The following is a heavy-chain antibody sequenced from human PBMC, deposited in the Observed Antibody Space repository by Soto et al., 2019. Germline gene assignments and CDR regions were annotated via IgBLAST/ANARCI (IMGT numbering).Heavy chain of an antibody. CDR1: GGSISSGGYY. V-gene: IGHV4-61*08. D-gene: IGHD2-21*02. J-gene: IGHJ6*02. Sequence: PSETLSLTCTVSGGSISSGGYYWSWIRQHPGKGLEWIGYIYNTGSTYYNPPLRSRVTISLDTSKNQFSLKLNSVTAADTAVYYCARDLWGYCGTDCYPLDVWGQGTTVTVSS. CDR3: ARDLWGYCGTDCYPLDV. CDR2: IYNTGST.